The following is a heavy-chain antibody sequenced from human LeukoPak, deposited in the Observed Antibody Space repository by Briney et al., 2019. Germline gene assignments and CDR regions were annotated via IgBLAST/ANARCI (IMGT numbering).Heavy chain of an antibody. CDR2: IIPILGIA. CDR1: GGTFSSYA. CDR3: ARGPHERSGYPDD. J-gene: IGHJ4*02. D-gene: IGHD3-22*01. Sequence: SVKVSCKASGGTFSSYAISWVRQAPGQGLEWMGRIIPILGIANYAQKFQGRVTITADKSTSTAYMELSSLRSEDTAVYYCARGPHERSGYPDDWGQGTLVTVSS. V-gene: IGHV1-69*04.